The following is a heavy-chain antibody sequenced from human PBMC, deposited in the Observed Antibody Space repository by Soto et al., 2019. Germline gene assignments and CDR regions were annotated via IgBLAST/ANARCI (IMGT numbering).Heavy chain of an antibody. CDR2: ISAYNGNT. J-gene: IGHJ4*02. D-gene: IGHD3-22*01. CDR1: GYTFTSYG. CDR3: ARTYYYDSSGYAPHFDY. V-gene: IGHV1-18*01. Sequence: ASVKVSCKASGYTFTSYGISWVRQAPGQGLEWMGWISAYNGNTNYAQKLQGRVAMTTDTSTSTAYMELRSLRSDDTAVYYCARTYYYDSSGYAPHFDYWGQGTLATVSS.